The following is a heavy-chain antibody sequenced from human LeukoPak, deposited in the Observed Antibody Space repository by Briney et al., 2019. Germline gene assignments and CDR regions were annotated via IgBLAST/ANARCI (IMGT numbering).Heavy chain of an antibody. CDR2: ITTEGVGT. D-gene: IGHD3-9*01. V-gene: IGHV3-23*01. CDR1: GITFSSYP. CDR3: ATRLGGEY. J-gene: IGHJ4*02. Sequence: PGGSLRLSCTASGITFSSYPMTWVRQAPGKGLEWVSTITTEGVGTYYADSVKGLFAIPRDNARSTLYLQMNSLRVEDTALYYCATRLGGEYWGQGTLVTVSS.